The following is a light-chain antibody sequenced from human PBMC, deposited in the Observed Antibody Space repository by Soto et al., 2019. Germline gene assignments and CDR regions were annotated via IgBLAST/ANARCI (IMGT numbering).Light chain of an antibody. CDR2: GAS. CDR3: HQSGTFPST. CDR1: QSVTSNY. J-gene: IGKJ2*02. V-gene: IGKV3-20*01. Sequence: EIVLTQSPATLSLSPGERATLSCRASQSVTSNYLAWYQQKPGQAPRLLIAGASSRAAGISDKCSGRGSGTDFTLTISRLQPEYVAVYCRHQSGTFPSTLGQGTKL.